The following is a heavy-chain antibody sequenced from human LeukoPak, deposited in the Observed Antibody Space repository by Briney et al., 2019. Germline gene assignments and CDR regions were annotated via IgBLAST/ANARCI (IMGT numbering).Heavy chain of an antibody. J-gene: IGHJ4*02. Sequence: ASVKVSCKASGYTFTSYGISWVRQAPGQGLEWMGWISAYNGNTNYAQKLQGRVTMTTDTSTSTAYMELRSLRSDDTAVYYCARDGQTGYSSSWFLDYWGQGTLVTVSS. CDR2: ISAYNGNT. CDR3: ARDGQTGYSSSWFLDY. D-gene: IGHD6-13*01. V-gene: IGHV1-18*01. CDR1: GYTFTSYG.